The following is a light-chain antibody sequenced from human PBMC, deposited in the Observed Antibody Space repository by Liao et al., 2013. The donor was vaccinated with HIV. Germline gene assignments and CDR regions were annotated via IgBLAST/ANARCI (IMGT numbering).Light chain of an antibody. J-gene: IGLJ1*01. CDR1: NIGSKS. V-gene: IGLV3-21*04. Sequence: SYELTQPPSVSVAPGKTARITCGGNNIGSKSVHWYQQKPGQAPVLVIYYDSDRPSGIPERFSGFNSGNTATLTISRVEAGDEADYYCQVWDSSSDHGVFGTGTKVTVL. CDR2: YDS. CDR3: QVWDSSSDHGV.